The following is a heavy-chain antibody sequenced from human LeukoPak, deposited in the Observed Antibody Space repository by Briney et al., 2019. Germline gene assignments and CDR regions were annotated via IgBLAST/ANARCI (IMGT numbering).Heavy chain of an antibody. V-gene: IGHV3-23*01. CDR2: ISGGGDST. CDR1: GFTFDDYA. J-gene: IGHJ4*02. D-gene: IGHD2-2*01. CDR3: AHDSSRSYFDY. Sequence: GGSLRLSCAASGFTFDDYAMSWVRQAPGKGLEWVSAISGGGDSTYYVDSVKGRFTISRDNSKNTLYLQMNSLRVEDTAVYYCAHDSSRSYFDYWGQGTLVTVSS.